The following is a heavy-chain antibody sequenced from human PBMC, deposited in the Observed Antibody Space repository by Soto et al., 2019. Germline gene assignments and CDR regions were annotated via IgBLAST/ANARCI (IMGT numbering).Heavy chain of an antibody. D-gene: IGHD5-18*01. CDR2: IYYSGST. CDR3: ARHRYSYGVYYFDY. CDR1: GGSISNYY. V-gene: IGHV4-59*08. J-gene: IGHJ4*02. Sequence: QVQLQESGPALVKPSETLSLTCIVSGGSISNYYWSWIRQPPGKGLEWIGYIYYSGSTNYNPSLTSRVTISVDTSKNQFSLKLSSVTAADTAVYYCARHRYSYGVYYFDYWGQGTLVTVSS.